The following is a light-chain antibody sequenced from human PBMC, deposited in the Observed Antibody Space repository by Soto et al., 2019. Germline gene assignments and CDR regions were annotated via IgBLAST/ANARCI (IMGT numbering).Light chain of an antibody. CDR1: QSVGNN. V-gene: IGKV3-15*01. Sequence: EIVMTQSPATLSVSPRERATLSCRASQSVGNNFAWYQQKPGQAPSLLIYGVSIRATGVPSRFSGSGSGTEFTLTISSLQSEDFAVYYCQQYSNWPLTFGGGTKVDIK. CDR3: QQYSNWPLT. J-gene: IGKJ4*01. CDR2: GVS.